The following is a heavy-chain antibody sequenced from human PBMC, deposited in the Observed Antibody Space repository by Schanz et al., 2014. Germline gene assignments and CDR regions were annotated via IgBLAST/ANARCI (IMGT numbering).Heavy chain of an antibody. CDR1: GFSFSGFG. D-gene: IGHD5-12*01. Sequence: VQLVESGGGVVQPGRSLRLSCAGSGFSFSGFGMHWVRQAPGKGLEWVSTVYMSAASTRYADSVKGRFIISRDSSKNTLFLQMNSLRAEDTAVYFCARDGGRDGYNLAFDVWGQGTLVTVSS. CDR2: VYMSAAST. J-gene: IGHJ3*01. CDR3: ARDGGRDGYNLAFDV. V-gene: IGHV3-NL1*01.